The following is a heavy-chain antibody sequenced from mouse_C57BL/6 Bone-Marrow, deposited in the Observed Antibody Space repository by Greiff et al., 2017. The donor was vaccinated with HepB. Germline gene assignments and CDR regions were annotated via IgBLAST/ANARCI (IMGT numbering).Heavy chain of an antibody. Sequence: EVKLMESGGGLVQPKGSLKLSCAASGFTFSDYGMAWVRQAPRKGPEWVAFISNLAYSIYYADTVTGRFTISRENAKNTLYLEMSSLRSEDTAMYYCARFGGRSMDYWGQGTSVTVSS. CDR1: GFTFSDYG. J-gene: IGHJ4*01. D-gene: IGHD1-1*01. CDR3: ARFGGRSMDY. CDR2: ISNLAYSI. V-gene: IGHV5-15*01.